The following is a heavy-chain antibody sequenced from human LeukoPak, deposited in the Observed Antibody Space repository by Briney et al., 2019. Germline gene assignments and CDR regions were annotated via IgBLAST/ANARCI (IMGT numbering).Heavy chain of an antibody. CDR1: GFTFSSYS. V-gene: IGHV3-21*01. Sequence: GGSLRLSCAASGFTFSSYSMNWVRQAPGKGLEWVSSISSSSSYIYYADSVKGRFTISRDNAKNSLYLQMNSLRAEDTAVYYCAKDFWSGLSYFDYWGQGTLVTVSS. D-gene: IGHD3-3*01. J-gene: IGHJ4*02. CDR3: AKDFWSGLSYFDY. CDR2: ISSSSSYI.